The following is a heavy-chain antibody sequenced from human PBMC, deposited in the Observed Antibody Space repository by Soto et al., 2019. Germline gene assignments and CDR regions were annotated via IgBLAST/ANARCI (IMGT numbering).Heavy chain of an antibody. V-gene: IGHV4-59*08. CDR3: ARYSSGFDAFDI. CDR1: GGSISSYY. Sequence: SETLSLTCTVSGGSISSYYWSWIRQPPGKGLEWIGYIYYSGSTNYNPSLKSRVTISVDTSKNQFSLKLSSVTAADTAVYYCARYSSGFDAFDIWGQGTMVTVSS. CDR2: IYYSGST. D-gene: IGHD6-19*01. J-gene: IGHJ3*02.